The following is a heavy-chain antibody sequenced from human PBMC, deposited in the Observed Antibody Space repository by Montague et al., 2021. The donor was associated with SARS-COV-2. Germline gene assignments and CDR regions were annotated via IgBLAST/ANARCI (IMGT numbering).Heavy chain of an antibody. CDR3: ASGRTVTTFSSYYGMDV. CDR1: GGSFSGYY. V-gene: IGHV4-34*01. CDR2: INHSGST. D-gene: IGHD4-17*01. Sequence: SETLSLTCAVHGGSFSGYYWSWIRQPPGKGLEWIGEINHSGSTNXNPSLKSRVTISVDTSKNQFSLKLSSLTAADTAAYYCASGRTVTTFSSYYGMDVWGQGTTVTVSS. J-gene: IGHJ6*02.